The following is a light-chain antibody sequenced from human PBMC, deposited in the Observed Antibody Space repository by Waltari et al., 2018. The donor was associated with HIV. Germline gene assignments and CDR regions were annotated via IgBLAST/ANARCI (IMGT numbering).Light chain of an antibody. CDR3: QRYNSAPLT. V-gene: IGKV1-27*01. CDR2: GAS. Sequence: DIQMTQSPSSLSASVGDRVTITCRASPGITNYLAWYQQKPGKVPKLLIYGASTLQSGVPSRFSGSGSGTEFTLTISSLQPEDVATYYCQRYNSAPLTFGQGTKVEIK. J-gene: IGKJ1*01. CDR1: PGITNY.